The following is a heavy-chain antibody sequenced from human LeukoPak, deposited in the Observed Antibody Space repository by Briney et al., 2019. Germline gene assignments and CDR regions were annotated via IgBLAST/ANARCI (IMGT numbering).Heavy chain of an antibody. D-gene: IGHD5-18*01. CDR2: IYYSGST. CDR3: ARDSQRGYSYRYYYYVMDV. CDR1: VGSISSGDYY. J-gene: IGHJ6*02. Sequence: PSETLSLTCTVSVGSISSGDYYWSWIRQPPGKGLEWIGYIYYSGSTYYNPSLKSRVTISVDTSKNQFSLKLSSVTAADTAVYYCARDSQRGYSYRYYYYVMDVWGQGTTVTVSS. V-gene: IGHV4-30-4*01.